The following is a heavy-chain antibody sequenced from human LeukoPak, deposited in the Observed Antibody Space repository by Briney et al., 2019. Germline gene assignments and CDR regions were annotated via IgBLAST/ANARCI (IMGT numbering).Heavy chain of an antibody. J-gene: IGHJ4*02. D-gene: IGHD2-2*01. Sequence: SETLSLTCSVSGYSISSGYYWGWIRQPPGKGLEWIGYIYYSGSTNYNPSLKSRVTISVDTSKNQFSLKLSSVTAADTAVYYCARGSAQLPRDWGQGTLVTVSS. CDR2: IYYSGST. V-gene: IGHV4-38-2*02. CDR1: GYSISSGYY. CDR3: ARGSAQLPRD.